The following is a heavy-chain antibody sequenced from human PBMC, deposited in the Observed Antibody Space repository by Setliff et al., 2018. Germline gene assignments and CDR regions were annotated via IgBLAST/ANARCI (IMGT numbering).Heavy chain of an antibody. V-gene: IGHV4-59*01. D-gene: IGHD3-22*01. Sequence: PSETLSLTCTVSGGSISNYYWSWIRQPPGKGLEWIGYIYYSGSTNYNPSLKSRVTISVDTSKNQFSLKLSSVTAADTAVYYCARASYYYDSSGYYGAGAFDIWSQGTMVTVSS. CDR3: ARASYYYDSSGYYGAGAFDI. J-gene: IGHJ3*02. CDR2: IYYSGST. CDR1: GGSISNYY.